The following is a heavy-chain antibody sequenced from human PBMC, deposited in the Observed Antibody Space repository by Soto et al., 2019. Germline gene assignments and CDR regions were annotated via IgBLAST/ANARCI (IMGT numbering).Heavy chain of an antibody. CDR2: MYYGGST. Sequence: QVQLQESGPGLVKPSETLSLTCTVSGGSIRTYYWNWIRQPPGKGLEWIGYMYYGGSTNYNPSLKSRVTVSGDTSKNDFSLKLTSVTAADTAVYYCARSTGDGDSYFDYWGRGTLVTVSA. CDR1: GGSIRTYY. J-gene: IGHJ4*02. CDR3: ARSTGDGDSYFDY. D-gene: IGHD2-2*01. V-gene: IGHV4-59*01.